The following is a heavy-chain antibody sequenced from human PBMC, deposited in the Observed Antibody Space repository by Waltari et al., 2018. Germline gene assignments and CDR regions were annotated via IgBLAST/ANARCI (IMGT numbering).Heavy chain of an antibody. CDR2: NYHSGST. J-gene: IGHJ3*02. CDR3: ARGDIVVVVADAFDI. Sequence: QVQLQESGPGLVKPSETLSLTCAVSGYSISSGYYWGWIRQPPGKGLEWIGSNYHSGSTYYNPSLKSLVTISVDTSKNHFSLKLSSVTAADTAVYYCARGDIVVVVADAFDIWGQGTMVTVSS. V-gene: IGHV4-38-2*01. CDR1: GYSISSGYY. D-gene: IGHD2-15*01.